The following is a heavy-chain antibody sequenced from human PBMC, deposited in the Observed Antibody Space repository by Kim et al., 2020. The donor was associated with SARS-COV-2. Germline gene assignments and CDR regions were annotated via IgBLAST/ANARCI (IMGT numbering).Heavy chain of an antibody. D-gene: IGHD6-13*01. V-gene: IGHV1-8*01. CDR3: ARGPPYSSSWYNWFDP. J-gene: IGHJ5*02. CDR2: MNPNSGNT. Sequence: ASVKVSCKASGYTFTSYDINWVRQATGQGLEWMGWMNPNSGNTGYAQKFQGRVTMTRNTSISTAYMELSSLRSEDTAVYYCARGPPYSSSWYNWFDPWGQGTLVTVSS. CDR1: GYTFTSYD.